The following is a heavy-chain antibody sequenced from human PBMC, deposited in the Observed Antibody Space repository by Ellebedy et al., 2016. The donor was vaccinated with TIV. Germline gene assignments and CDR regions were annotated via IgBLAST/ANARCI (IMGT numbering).Heavy chain of an antibody. V-gene: IGHV3-21*01. CDR3: ARVFTGESSFDV. J-gene: IGHJ3*01. CDR2: ISGFSSSI. CDR1: GFTFSSHS. D-gene: IGHD1-1*01. Sequence: PWGSLRLSCAASGFTFSSHSMNWVRQAPGKGLEWVSSISGFSSSIYYADSVKGRFTISRDNAKNSLYLQMNSLRAEDTALYYCARVFTGESSFDVWGQGTMVTVSP.